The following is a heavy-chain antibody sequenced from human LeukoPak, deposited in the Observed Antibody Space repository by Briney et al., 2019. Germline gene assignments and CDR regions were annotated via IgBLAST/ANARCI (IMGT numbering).Heavy chain of an antibody. J-gene: IGHJ3*02. CDR1: GFTFSSYD. V-gene: IGHV3-13*01. Sequence: GGSLRLSCAASGFTFSSYDMHWVRQAPGKGLEWVSAIGTAGDTYYPGSVKGRFTISRENAKNSLYLQMNSLRAGDTAVYYCARVGTDTYAFDIWGQGTMVTVSS. CDR2: IGTAGDT. D-gene: IGHD1-1*01. CDR3: ARVGTDTYAFDI.